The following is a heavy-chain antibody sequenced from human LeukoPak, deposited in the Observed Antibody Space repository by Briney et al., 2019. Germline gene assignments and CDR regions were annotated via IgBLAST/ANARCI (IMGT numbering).Heavy chain of an antibody. CDR3: ASPPRRGSRPSY. CDR1: GGSISSGDYY. CDR2: IYYSGST. J-gene: IGHJ4*02. D-gene: IGHD3-10*01. V-gene: IGHV4-30-4*01. Sequence: SETLPLTCTVSGGSISSGDYYWSWIRQPPGKGLEWIGYIYYSGSTYYNPSLKSRVTISVDTSKNQFSLKLSSVTAADTAVYYCASPPRRGSRPSYWGQGTLVTVSS.